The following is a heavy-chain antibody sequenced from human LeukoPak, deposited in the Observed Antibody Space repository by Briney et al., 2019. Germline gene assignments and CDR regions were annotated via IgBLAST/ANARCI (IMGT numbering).Heavy chain of an antibody. J-gene: IGHJ1*01. Sequence: SETLSLTCTVSGXSISSYYWSWIRQPAGKGLEWIGRIYNSGSTNYNPSLKSRVTMSVDTSKNQFSLKLSSVTAADTAVYYCARDQGGSSWQTQYFQHWGQGTLVTVSS. CDR3: ARDQGGSSWQTQYFQH. CDR2: IYNSGST. V-gene: IGHV4-4*07. CDR1: GXSISSYY. D-gene: IGHD6-13*01.